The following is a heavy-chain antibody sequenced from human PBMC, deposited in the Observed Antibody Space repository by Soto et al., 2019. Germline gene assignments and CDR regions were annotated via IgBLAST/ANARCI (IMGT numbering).Heavy chain of an antibody. J-gene: IGHJ4*02. CDR3: ARDRMDPNGFDY. CDR2: IYHSGST. CDR1: GGSISSSNW. Sequence: QVQLQESSPGLVKPSGTQSLTCAVSGGSISSSNWWSWVRQPPGKGLEWIGEIYHSGSTNYNPSLKSRVTISVDKSKNQFSLKLSSVPAADTVVYYCARDRMDPNGFDYWGQGTLVTVSS. V-gene: IGHV4-4*02. D-gene: IGHD2-2*03.